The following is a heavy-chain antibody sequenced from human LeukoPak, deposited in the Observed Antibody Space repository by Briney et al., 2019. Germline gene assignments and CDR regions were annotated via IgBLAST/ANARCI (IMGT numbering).Heavy chain of an antibody. CDR2: INPNSGGT. Sequence: GWINPNSGGTNYAQKFQGRVTMTRDTSISTAYMELSRLRSDDTAVYYCARGSLTTEAEIDYWGQGTLVTVSS. CDR3: ARGSLTTEAEIDY. J-gene: IGHJ4*02. D-gene: IGHD4-17*01. V-gene: IGHV1-2*02.